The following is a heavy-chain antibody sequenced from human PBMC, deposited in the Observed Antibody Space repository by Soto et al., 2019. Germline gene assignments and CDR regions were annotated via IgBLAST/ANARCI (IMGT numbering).Heavy chain of an antibody. V-gene: IGHV3-33*01. CDR1: GFTFSDYG. CDR2: IWYDGNNE. CDR3: AREYTGHVGSGFFYYGMDV. D-gene: IGHD2-15*01. J-gene: IGHJ6*02. Sequence: GGSLRLSCAASGFTFSDYGMHWVRQAPGKGLEWVAIIWYDGNNEYYADSVKGRLTISRDNSKNTLYLQMNSLKAEDTAVYYCAREYTGHVGSGFFYYGMDVWGQGTTVTVSS.